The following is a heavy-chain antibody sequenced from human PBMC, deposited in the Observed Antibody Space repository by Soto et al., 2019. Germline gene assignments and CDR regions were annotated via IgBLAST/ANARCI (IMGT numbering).Heavy chain of an antibody. V-gene: IGHV3-64D*08. CDR1: GFSFSHYA. Sequence: EVQLVESGGGLVQPGGSLRLSCSASGFSFSHYAMHWVRQAPGKGLEYVSEISSNGGNTYYADSVKGRFTISRDNSKNTLYLQMSSLRAGDTAVYYCVKVWGGYYFDYWGQGTLVTVSS. D-gene: IGHD7-27*01. J-gene: IGHJ4*02. CDR3: VKVWGGYYFDY. CDR2: ISSNGGNT.